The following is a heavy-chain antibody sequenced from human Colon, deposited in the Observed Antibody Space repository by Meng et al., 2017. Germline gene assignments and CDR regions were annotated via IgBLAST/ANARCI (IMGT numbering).Heavy chain of an antibody. D-gene: IGHD5-24*01. CDR3: ARKFTIRGPGANWLDP. J-gene: IGHJ5*02. Sequence: VRVWASCPELVKPGGSPSLTCVGSGDSVSSTNWWTWVRQPPGKGLEWIGEIHDGGSINYNPSLKSRVTISIDKSKNQFSLPLNSLTAADTAVYYCARKFTIRGPGANWLDPWGQGTLVTVSS. CDR1: GDSVSSTNW. CDR2: IHDGGSI. V-gene: IGHV4-4*02.